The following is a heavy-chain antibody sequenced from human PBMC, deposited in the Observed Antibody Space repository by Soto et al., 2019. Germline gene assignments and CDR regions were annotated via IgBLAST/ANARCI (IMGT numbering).Heavy chain of an antibody. V-gene: IGHV3-23*01. Sequence: EVQLLESGGGLVQPGGSLRLSCAASGFTFSSYSLSWVRQAPGKGLEWVSAIGGSGITPYYADSVKGRFTISRDNSKNTLYLQMNGLRAEDTAVYYCAKAPKAAGTYWVDYWGQGTLVTVSS. CDR3: AKAPKAAGTYWVDY. J-gene: IGHJ4*02. D-gene: IGHD6-13*01. CDR2: IGGSGITP. CDR1: GFTFSSYS.